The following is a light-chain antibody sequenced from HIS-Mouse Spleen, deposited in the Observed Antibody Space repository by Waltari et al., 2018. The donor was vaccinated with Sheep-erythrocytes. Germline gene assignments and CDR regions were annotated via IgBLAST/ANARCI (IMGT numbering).Light chain of an antibody. CDR2: WAS. CDR3: QQYYSTLT. CDR1: QSVLYSSNNKNY. V-gene: IGKV4-1*01. Sequence: EIVMTQSPDSLAVSLGERATINCKSSQSVLYSSNNKNYLAWYQQKPGQPPKLLIYWASTRESGVPDRFRGSGSGTDFTLTISSLQAEDVAVYYCQQYYSTLTFGGGTKVEIK. J-gene: IGKJ4*01.